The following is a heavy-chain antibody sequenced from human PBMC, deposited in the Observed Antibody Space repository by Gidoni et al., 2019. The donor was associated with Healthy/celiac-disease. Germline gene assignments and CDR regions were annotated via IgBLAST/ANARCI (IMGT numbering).Heavy chain of an antibody. J-gene: IGHJ4*02. CDR1: GFTVSSNY. V-gene: IGHV3-53*01. D-gene: IGHD2-15*01. Sequence: EVQLVESGGGLIQPGGSLRLSCAASGFTVSSNYMSWVRQAPGQGREWVSVIYSGGSTYYADSVKGRFTNSRDNSKNTRYLQMNSLKAEDTAVYYCARADMDIVVGGFDYWGQGTLVTVSS. CDR2: IYSGGST. CDR3: ARADMDIVVGGFDY.